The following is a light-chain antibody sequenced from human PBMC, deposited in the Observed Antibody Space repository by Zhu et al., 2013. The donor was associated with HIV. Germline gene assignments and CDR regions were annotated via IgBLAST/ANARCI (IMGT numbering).Light chain of an antibody. CDR1: QTVNSAY. CDR2: GAS. CDR3: QQYDIIPFT. V-gene: IGKV3-20*01. J-gene: IGKJ3*01. Sequence: DIVLTQSPGTLSLSPGERATLSCRASQTVNSAYLAWYQQIPGQAPRLLIYGASTRAAGIPDRFSGSGSGTDFTLTISRLEPEDFAVYFCQQYDIIPFTFGPWD.